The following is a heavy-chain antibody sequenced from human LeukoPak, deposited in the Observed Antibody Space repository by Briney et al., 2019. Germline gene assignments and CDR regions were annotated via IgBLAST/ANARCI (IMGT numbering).Heavy chain of an antibody. V-gene: IGHV4-4*07. CDR1: GGSISNYD. J-gene: IGHJ5*02. D-gene: IGHD6-13*01. CDR2: IYTSGST. CDR3: ARALWYRHWFDP. Sequence: SETLSLTCTVSGGSISNYDWSWIRQPAGKGLEWIGRIYTSGSTNYNPSLKSRVTMSEDTSRKQFSLKLSSVTAADTAVYYCARALWYRHWFDPWGQGTLVTVSS.